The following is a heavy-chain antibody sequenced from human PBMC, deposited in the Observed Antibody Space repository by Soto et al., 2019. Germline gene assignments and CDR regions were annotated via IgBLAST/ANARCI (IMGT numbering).Heavy chain of an antibody. CDR1: GYSFTIYW. D-gene: IGHD5-18*01. Sequence: GESLKISCKGSGYSFTIYWIGWVRQMPGKGLEWMGIIYPGDSDTRYSPSFQGQVTISADKSISTAYLQWSSLKASDTAMYYCXRQVRGGYSYGLGAFDIWGRGTMVTVSS. CDR2: IYPGDSDT. V-gene: IGHV5-51*01. J-gene: IGHJ3*02. CDR3: XRQVRGGYSYGLGAFDI.